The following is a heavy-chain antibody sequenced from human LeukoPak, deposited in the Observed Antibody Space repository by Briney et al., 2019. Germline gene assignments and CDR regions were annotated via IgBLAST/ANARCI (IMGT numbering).Heavy chain of an antibody. CDR3: ARGTRRYCSGGSCYSG. J-gene: IGHJ4*02. Sequence: SVKVSCKASGGTFSSYAISWVRQAPGQGLEWMGGIIPIFGTANYAQKFQGRVTITTDESTSAAYMELSSLRSEDTAVYYCARGTRRYCSGGSCYSGWGQGTLVTVSS. V-gene: IGHV1-69*05. CDR1: GGTFSSYA. CDR2: IIPIFGTA. D-gene: IGHD2-15*01.